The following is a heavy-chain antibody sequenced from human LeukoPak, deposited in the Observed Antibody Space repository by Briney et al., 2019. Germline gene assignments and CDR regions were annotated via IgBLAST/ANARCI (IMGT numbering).Heavy chain of an antibody. CDR2: ISYDGSNK. D-gene: IGHD6-13*01. Sequence: GGSLRLSCAASGFTFSSYAMHWVRQAPGKGLEWVAVISYDGSNKYYADSVKGRFTISRDNSKNTLYLQMNSLRAEDTAVYYCARDLKQEGQQLVRSFDYWGQGTLVTVSS. CDR1: GFTFSSYA. CDR3: ARDLKQEGQQLVRSFDY. V-gene: IGHV3-30-3*01. J-gene: IGHJ4*02.